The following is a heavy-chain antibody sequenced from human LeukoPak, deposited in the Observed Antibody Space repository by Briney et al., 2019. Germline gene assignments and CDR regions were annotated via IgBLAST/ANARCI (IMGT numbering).Heavy chain of an antibody. J-gene: IGHJ5*02. V-gene: IGHV3-48*03. CDR2: ISSGGSTM. CDR3: ARRRVQPAWFDP. Sequence: PGGSLRLSCAASGFTFSSYEMNWFRQAPGKGLEWISYISSGGSTMYYADSVKGRFTISRDNAKNSLYLQMNSLGAEDTAVYYCARRRVQPAWFDPWGQGTLVTVSS. CDR1: GFTFSSYE.